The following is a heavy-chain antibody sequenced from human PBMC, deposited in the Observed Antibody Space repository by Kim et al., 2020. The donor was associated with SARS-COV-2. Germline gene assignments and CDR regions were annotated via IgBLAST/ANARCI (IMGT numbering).Heavy chain of an antibody. Sequence: GGSLRLSCAASGFTFRTNWMGWVRQAPGKGLEWVACMSQDATKKSYVDSVNGRFTISRDNAKNSLYLQMNSLRVEDTAVYYCARLSSQSSDCWGLGTLVTVSS. D-gene: IGHD4-4*01. CDR1: GFTFRTNW. CDR2: MSQDATKK. V-gene: IGHV3-7*03. J-gene: IGHJ4*02. CDR3: ARLSSQSSDC.